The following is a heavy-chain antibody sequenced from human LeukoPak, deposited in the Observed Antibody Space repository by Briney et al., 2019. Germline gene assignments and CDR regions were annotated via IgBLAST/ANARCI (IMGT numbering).Heavy chain of an antibody. CDR3: ARSNRRGLINGFGYYFNY. CDR2: IKQDGSER. D-gene: IGHD3-10*01. CDR1: GFTFSSYW. Sequence: GGSLRLSCAASGFTFSSYWMSWVRQGPGKGLEWLANIKQDGSERYYVDSVKGRFTISRDNGKNSLYVQMNNLRAEDTAVYYCARSNRRGLINGFGYYFNYWGQGTLVTVSS. V-gene: IGHV3-7*01. J-gene: IGHJ4*02.